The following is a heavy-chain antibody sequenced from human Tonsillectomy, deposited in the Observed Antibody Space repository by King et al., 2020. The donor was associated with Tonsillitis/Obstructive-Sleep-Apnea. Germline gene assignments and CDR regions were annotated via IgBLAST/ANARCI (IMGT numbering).Heavy chain of an antibody. D-gene: IGHD5-24*01. CDR2: IHYTGST. V-gene: IGHV4-39*01. J-gene: IGHJ4*02. CDR1: GHSIRSSSYY. CDR3: ARHVRDGYGTNFDY. Sequence: QLQESGPGLVKPSETLSLTCSVSGHSIRSSSYYWGWIRQPPGKGLEWIGTIHYTGSTYYNPSLKSRLTISVDTSKNQFSLKLSSVTAADTAVYYCARHVRDGYGTNFDYWGQGTLVTVSS.